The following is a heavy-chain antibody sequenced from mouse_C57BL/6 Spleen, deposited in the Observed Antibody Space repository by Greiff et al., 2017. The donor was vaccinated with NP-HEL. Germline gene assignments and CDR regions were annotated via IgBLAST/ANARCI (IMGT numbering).Heavy chain of an antibody. V-gene: IGHV1-20*01. J-gene: IGHJ4*01. D-gene: IGHD1-1*01. CDR2: INPYNGDT. CDR3: ANDYHGAMDY. Sequence: EVQLVESGPELVKPGDSVKISCKASGYSFTGYFMNWVMQSHGKSLEWIGRINPYNGDTFYNQKFKGKATLTVDKSSSTAHMELRSLTSEDSAVYYCANDYHGAMDYWGQGTSVTVSS. CDR1: GYSFTGYF.